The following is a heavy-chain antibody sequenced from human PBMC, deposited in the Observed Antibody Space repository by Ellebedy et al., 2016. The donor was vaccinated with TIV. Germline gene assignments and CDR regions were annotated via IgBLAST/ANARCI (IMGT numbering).Heavy chain of an antibody. J-gene: IGHJ4*02. CDR3: ARSRRITMIVVGPLLN. Sequence: SETLSLXXTVSGGSISSYYWSWIRQPPGKGLEWIGYIYYSGNTNYNPSLKSRVTISVDTSKNQFSLKLSSVTAADTAVYYCARSRRITMIVVGPLLNWGQGTLVTVSS. V-gene: IGHV4-59*08. D-gene: IGHD3-22*01. CDR2: IYYSGNT. CDR1: GGSISSYY.